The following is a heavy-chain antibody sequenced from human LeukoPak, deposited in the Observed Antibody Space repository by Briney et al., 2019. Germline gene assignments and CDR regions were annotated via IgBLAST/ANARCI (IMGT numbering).Heavy chain of an antibody. D-gene: IGHD2-2*01. V-gene: IGHV4-39*07. J-gene: IGHJ5*02. CDR2: IYYSGST. CDR1: GGSISSSSYY. CDR3: ARVKDIVVVPAGFDP. Sequence: SETLSLTCTVSGGSISSSSYYWGWIRQPPGKGLEWIGSIYYSGSTYCNPSLKSRVTISVDTSKNQFSLKLSSVTAADTAVYYCARVKDIVVVPAGFDPWGQGTLVTVSS.